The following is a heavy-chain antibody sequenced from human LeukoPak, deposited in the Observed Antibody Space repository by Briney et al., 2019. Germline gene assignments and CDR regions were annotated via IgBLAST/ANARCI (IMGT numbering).Heavy chain of an antibody. CDR2: ISSSSSYI. J-gene: IGHJ3*02. V-gene: IGHV3-21*01. CDR1: GFTFSSYS. CDR3: ASDFFYCYDSSGHDAFDI. Sequence: GGSLRLSCAASGFTFSSYSMNWVRQAPGKGLEWVSSISSSSSYIYYADSVKGRFTISRDNAKNSLYLQMNSLRAEDTAVYYCASDFFYCYDSSGHDAFDIWGQGTMVTVSS. D-gene: IGHD3-22*01.